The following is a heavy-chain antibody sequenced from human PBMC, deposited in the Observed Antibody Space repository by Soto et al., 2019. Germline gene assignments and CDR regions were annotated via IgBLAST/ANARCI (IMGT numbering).Heavy chain of an antibody. CDR2: TYFRSKWYN. Sequence: PSQTLSLPCAISGDSVSSNTASWNWIRQSPSRGLEWLGRTYFRSKWYNDYAVSVESRIIINPDTSNNQFSLQLNSVTPEDTAVYFCAKGDNLGPKTGYAFDPWGQGIMVTVPQ. CDR1: GDSVSSNTAS. V-gene: IGHV6-1*01. D-gene: IGHD5-12*01. CDR3: AKGDNLGPKTGYAFDP. J-gene: IGHJ5*02.